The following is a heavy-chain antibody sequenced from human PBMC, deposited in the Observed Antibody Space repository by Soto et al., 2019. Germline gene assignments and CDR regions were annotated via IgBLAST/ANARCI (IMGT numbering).Heavy chain of an antibody. CDR1: GGSISSGGYY. V-gene: IGHV4-31*03. CDR2: IYYSGST. Sequence: SETLSLTCTVSGGSISSGGYYWSWIRQHPGKGLEWIGYIYYSGSTYYNPSLKSRVTISVDTSKNQFSLKLSSVTAADTAVYYCARAKVGKTMVRGVNNWFDPWGQGTLVTVSS. D-gene: IGHD3-10*01. CDR3: ARAKVGKTMVRGVNNWFDP. J-gene: IGHJ5*02.